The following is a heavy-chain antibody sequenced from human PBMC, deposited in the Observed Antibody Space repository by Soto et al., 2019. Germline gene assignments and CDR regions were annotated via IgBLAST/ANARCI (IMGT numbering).Heavy chain of an antibody. D-gene: IGHD4-17*01. CDR2: IYYSGTT. CDR1: GGSISNADFY. Sequence: QVQLQESGPGLVKPSQTLSLTCTVSGGSISNADFYWSWLRQPPGKGLEWIGYIYYSGTTYYNPSLKSRVSISVDTSKNQFSLNLRSVTAADTAVYYCARDPGDYGDDYWGQGTLVTVS. CDR3: ARDPGDYGDDY. J-gene: IGHJ4*02. V-gene: IGHV4-30-4*01.